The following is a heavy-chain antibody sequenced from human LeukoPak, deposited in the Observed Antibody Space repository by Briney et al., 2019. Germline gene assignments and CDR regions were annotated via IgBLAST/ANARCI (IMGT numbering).Heavy chain of an antibody. V-gene: IGHV4-30-2*01. CDR2: IYHSGST. CDR1: GGSISSGGYS. J-gene: IGHJ2*01. Sequence: PSQTLSLTCAVSGGSISSGGYSWSWLRQPPGKGLEWIGYIYHSGSTYYNPSLKSRVTISVDRSKTQFSLKLSSVTAADTAVYYCARAHCSGGSCYGWRYFDLWGRGTLVTVSS. D-gene: IGHD2-15*01. CDR3: ARAHCSGGSCYGWRYFDL.